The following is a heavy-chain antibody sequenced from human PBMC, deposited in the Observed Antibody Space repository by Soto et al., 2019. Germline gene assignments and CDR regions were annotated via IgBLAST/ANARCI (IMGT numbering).Heavy chain of an antibody. CDR3: ALSSTVTTPVNTYYYYYYMDD. D-gene: IGHD4-4*01. CDR1: GGSISSYY. V-gene: IGHV4-59*08. CDR2: IYYSGST. Sequence: SETLSLTCTVSGGSISSYYWSWIRQPPGKGLEWIGYIYYSGSTNYNPSLKSRVTISVNTSKNQFSLKLSSVTAAYTAVYYCALSSTVTTPVNTYYYYYYMDDWGKGTTVTVSS. J-gene: IGHJ6*03.